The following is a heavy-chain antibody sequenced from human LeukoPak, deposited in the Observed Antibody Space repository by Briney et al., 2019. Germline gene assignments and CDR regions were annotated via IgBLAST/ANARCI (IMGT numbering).Heavy chain of an antibody. J-gene: IGHJ4*02. CDR3: AHLTYGFCHDY. V-gene: IGHV2-5*01. CDR2: IYWNDDK. CDR1: GFSLSTSGVG. Sequence: SGPTLVNPTQTLTLTCTFSGFSLSTSGVGVGWIRQPPGKALEWLALIYWNDDKRHSPSLKSRLTITKDTSKNQVVLTMTNMDPVDTAAYYCAHLTYGFCHDYWGQGTLVTVSS. D-gene: IGHD3-3*01.